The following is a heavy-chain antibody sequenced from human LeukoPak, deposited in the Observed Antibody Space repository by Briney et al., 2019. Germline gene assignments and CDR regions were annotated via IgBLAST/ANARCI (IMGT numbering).Heavy chain of an antibody. Sequence: PGGSLRLSCAASGFTFSSYAMSWVRQAPGKGLEWVSAISGSGGSTYYADSVKGRFTISRDNSKNTLYLQMNSLRAEDTAVYYCAKPRDIAVVPAAISYWGQGTLVTVSS. J-gene: IGHJ4*02. CDR3: AKPRDIAVVPAAISY. CDR2: ISGSGGST. CDR1: GFTFSSYA. V-gene: IGHV3-23*01. D-gene: IGHD2-2*02.